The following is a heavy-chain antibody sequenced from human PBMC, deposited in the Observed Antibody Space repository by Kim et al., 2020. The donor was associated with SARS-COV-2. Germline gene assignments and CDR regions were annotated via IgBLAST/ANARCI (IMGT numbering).Heavy chain of an antibody. CDR3: ARGRIVVVPAAIDY. V-gene: IGHV1-2*06. J-gene: IGHJ4*02. CDR1: GYTFTGYY. D-gene: IGHD2-2*01. CDR2: INPNSGCT. Sequence: ASVKVSCKASGYTFTGYYMHWVRQAPGQGLEWMGRINPNSGCTNYAQKFQGRVTMTRDTSISTAYMELSRLRSDDTAVYYCARGRIVVVPAAIDYWGQGTLVTVSS.